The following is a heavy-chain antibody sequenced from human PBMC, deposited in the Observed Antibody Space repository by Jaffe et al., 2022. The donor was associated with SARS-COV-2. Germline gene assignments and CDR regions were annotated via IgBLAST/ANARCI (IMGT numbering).Heavy chain of an antibody. CDR2: IYYSGST. V-gene: IGHV4-59*01. J-gene: IGHJ6*03. CDR1: GDSMSDFY. D-gene: IGHD3-10*01. Sequence: QMKLQESGPGLVKPSETLSLTCTVSGDSMSDFYWSWVRQPPGKGLEWIGYIYYSGSTNYNPSLKSRVTMSVDTSKNQFSLRLTSVTAADTAVYYCARVVYYKYYMDVWGKGTTVTVSS. CDR3: ARVVYYKYYMDV.